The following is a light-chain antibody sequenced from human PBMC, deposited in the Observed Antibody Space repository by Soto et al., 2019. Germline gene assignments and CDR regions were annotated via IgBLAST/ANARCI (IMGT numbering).Light chain of an antibody. CDR3: QQYYSFPQT. V-gene: IGKV1-39*01. J-gene: IGKJ1*01. CDR1: QSISIY. CDR2: AAS. Sequence: DIQMTQSPSSLSASVGDRVTITCRASQSISIYLNWYQQKPGKAPKVLISAASSLQSGVPPRFSGSGSGTDFTLTISSLQLEDFATYYCQQYYSFPQTFGQGTKVDIK.